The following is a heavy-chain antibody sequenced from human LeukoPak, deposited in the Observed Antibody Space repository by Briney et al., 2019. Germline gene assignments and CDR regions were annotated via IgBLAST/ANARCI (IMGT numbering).Heavy chain of an antibody. CDR2: ISGSGGST. CDR1: GFTFSSYA. Sequence: GGSLRLSCAASGFTFSSYAMGWVRQAPGKGLEWVSAISGSGGSTYYADSVKGRFTISRDNSKNTLYLQMNSLRAEDTAVYYCAISFMTTVTLLDYWGQGTLVTVSS. CDR3: AISFMTTVTLLDY. V-gene: IGHV3-23*01. D-gene: IGHD4-17*01. J-gene: IGHJ4*02.